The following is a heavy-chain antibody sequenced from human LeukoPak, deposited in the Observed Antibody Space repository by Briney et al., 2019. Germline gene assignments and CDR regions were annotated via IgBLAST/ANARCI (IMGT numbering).Heavy chain of an antibody. CDR3: ARDRITMVRGVIYYYYYYMDV. Sequence: SETLSLTCTVSGGSISSYYWSWIRQPPGKGLEWIGEINHSGSTNYNPSLKGRVTISVDTSKNQFSLKLSSVTAADTAVYYCARDRITMVRGVIYYYYYYMDVWGKGTTVTVSS. V-gene: IGHV4-34*01. CDR1: GGSISSYY. J-gene: IGHJ6*03. D-gene: IGHD3-10*01. CDR2: INHSGST.